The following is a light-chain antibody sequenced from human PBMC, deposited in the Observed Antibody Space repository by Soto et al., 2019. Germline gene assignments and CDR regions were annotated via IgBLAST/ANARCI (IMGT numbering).Light chain of an antibody. CDR1: SSDVGGYNY. CDR2: EVS. V-gene: IGLV2-8*01. CDR3: SSYAGSNNLV. Sequence: QSALTKPPSASGSPGQSVTISCTGTSSDVGGYNYVSWYQQHPGKAPKLMIYEVSKRPSGVPDRFSGSKSGNTASLTVSGLQAEDEADYYCSSYAGSNNLVFGTGTKLTVL. J-gene: IGLJ1*01.